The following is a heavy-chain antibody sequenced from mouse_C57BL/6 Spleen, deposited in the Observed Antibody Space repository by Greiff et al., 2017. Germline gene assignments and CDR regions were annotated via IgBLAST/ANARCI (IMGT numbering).Heavy chain of an antibody. CDR3: ARSGSSGYVGY. V-gene: IGHV1-82*01. J-gene: IGHJ2*01. D-gene: IGHD3-2*02. CDR2: IYPGDGDT. CDR1: GYAFSSSW. Sequence: VKLMESGPELVKPGASVKISCKASGYAFSSSWMNWVKQRPGKGLEWIGRIYPGDGDTNCNGKFKGKATLTADKSSSTAYMQLSSLTSEDSAVYFCARSGSSGYVGYWGQGTTLTVSS.